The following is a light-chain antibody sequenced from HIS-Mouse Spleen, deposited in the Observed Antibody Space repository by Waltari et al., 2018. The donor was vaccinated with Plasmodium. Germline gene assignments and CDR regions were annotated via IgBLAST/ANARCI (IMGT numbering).Light chain of an antibody. CDR3: YSTDSSGNHRV. CDR2: EDS. CDR1: ALPKKY. J-gene: IGLJ3*02. Sequence: SYELTQPPSVSVSPGQTARINCSGDALPKKYAYWYKQKSGQAPVLVFYEDSKRPSGIPERFSGSSSGTIATLTIRGAQVEDEADYYCYSTDSSGNHRVFGGGTKLTVL. V-gene: IGLV3-10*01.